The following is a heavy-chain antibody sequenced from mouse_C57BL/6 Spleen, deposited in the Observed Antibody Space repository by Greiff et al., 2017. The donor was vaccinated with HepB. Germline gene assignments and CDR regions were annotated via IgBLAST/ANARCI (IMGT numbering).Heavy chain of an antibody. CDR1: GFSLTSYG. CDR2: IWSGGST. Sequence: VQLQESGPGLVQPSQSLSITCTVSGFSLTSYGVHWVRQSPGKGLEWLGVIWSGGSTDYNAAFISRLSISKDNSKSQVFFKMNSLQADDTAIYYCARYYDYDELFFDSWAHGTTLTVSS. D-gene: IGHD2-4*01. J-gene: IGHJ2*01. V-gene: IGHV2-2*01. CDR3: ARYYDYDELFFDS.